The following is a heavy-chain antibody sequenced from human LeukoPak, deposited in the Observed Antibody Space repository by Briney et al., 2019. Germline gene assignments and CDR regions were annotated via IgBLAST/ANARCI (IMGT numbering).Heavy chain of an antibody. CDR1: GFTFSYYA. CDR2: ISYDGKNE. D-gene: IGHD2-2*01. Sequence: GRSLRLSCAASGFTFSYYAMHWVRQAPGKGLEWVAVISYDGKNEYYADSVKGRFTISGDDSENTLYLQMHSLTAEDTAMYYCARGRFCSSSTCSWPTYYYYYGMDVWGQGTTVTVSS. V-gene: IGHV3-30*04. CDR3: ARGRFCSSSTCSWPTYYYYYGMDV. J-gene: IGHJ6*02.